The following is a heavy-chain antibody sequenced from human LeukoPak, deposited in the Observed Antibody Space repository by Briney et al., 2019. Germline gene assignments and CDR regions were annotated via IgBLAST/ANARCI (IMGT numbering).Heavy chain of an antibody. CDR3: ARDRYGSGSYYNVDFDY. Sequence: SETLSLTCAVYGGSLSGYYWSWIRQPPGKGLEWIGNIYYGENTYYNPSLKSRVTISVDTSKNQFSLKLSSVTAADTAVYYCARDRYGSGSYYNVDFDYWGQGTLVTVSS. CDR1: GGSLSGYY. D-gene: IGHD3-10*01. V-gene: IGHV4-34*01. CDR2: IYYGENT. J-gene: IGHJ4*02.